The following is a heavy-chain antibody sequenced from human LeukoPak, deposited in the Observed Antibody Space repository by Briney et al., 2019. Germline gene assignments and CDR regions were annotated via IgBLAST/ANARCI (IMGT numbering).Heavy chain of an antibody. CDR3: ARDRNCSGGSCYANWFDP. J-gene: IGHJ5*02. V-gene: IGHV4-4*07. CDR2: IYTSGST. Sequence: SETLSLTCTVSGGSISSYYWSWIRQPAGKGLEWIGRIYTSGSTNYNPSLKSGVTMSVDTSKNQFSLKLSSVTAADTAVYYCARDRNCSGGSCYANWFDPWGQGTLVTVSS. D-gene: IGHD2-15*01. CDR1: GGSISSYY.